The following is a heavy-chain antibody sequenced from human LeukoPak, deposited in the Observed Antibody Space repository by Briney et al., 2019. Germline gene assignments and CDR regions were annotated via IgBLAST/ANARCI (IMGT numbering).Heavy chain of an antibody. D-gene: IGHD3-10*01. CDR2: FDPEDGET. J-gene: IGHJ4*02. CDR3: LPDYYGSGSYYNPPPHGVFFDY. Sequence: GASVKVSCKVSGYTLTELSMHWVRQAPGKGLEWMGGFDPEDGETIYAQKFQGRVTMTEDTSTGTAYMELSSLRSEDTALYYCLPDYYGSGSYYNPPPHGVFFDYWGQGTLVTVSS. CDR1: GYTLTELS. V-gene: IGHV1-24*01.